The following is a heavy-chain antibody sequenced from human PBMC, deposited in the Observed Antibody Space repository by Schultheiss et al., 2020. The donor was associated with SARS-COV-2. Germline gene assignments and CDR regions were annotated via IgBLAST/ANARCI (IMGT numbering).Heavy chain of an antibody. CDR1: GFTFSSYG. CDR2: ISYDGSNK. CDR3: AKDWDTPPEYFDY. D-gene: IGHD5-18*01. J-gene: IGHJ4*02. V-gene: IGHV3-30*18. Sequence: GESLKISCAASGFTFSSYGMHWVRQAPGKGLEWVAVISYDGSNKYYADSVKGRFTISRDNSKNTLYLQMNSLRAEDTAVYYCAKDWDTPPEYFDYLGQGTLVTVSS.